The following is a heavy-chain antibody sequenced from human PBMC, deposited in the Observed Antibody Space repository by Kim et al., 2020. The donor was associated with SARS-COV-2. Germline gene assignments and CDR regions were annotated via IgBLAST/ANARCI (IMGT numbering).Heavy chain of an antibody. CDR2: IYYSGST. CDR3: ARGTYSGSYPGYYYYGMDV. V-gene: IGHV4-61*01. Sequence: SETLSLTCTVSGGSVSSGSYYWSWIRQPPGKGLEWIGYIYYSGSTNYNPSLKSRVTISVDTSKNQFSLKLSSVTAADTAVYYCARGTYSGSYPGYYYYGMDVWGQGTTVTVSS. CDR1: GGSVSSGSYY. D-gene: IGHD1-26*01. J-gene: IGHJ6*02.